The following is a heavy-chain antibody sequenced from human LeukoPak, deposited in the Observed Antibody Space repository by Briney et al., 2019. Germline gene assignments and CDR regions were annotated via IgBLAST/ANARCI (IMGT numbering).Heavy chain of an antibody. Sequence: GGSLRLSCAASGFTFRSYAIYWVLQAPGKGLEWVSGISGTGGDTYFADSVKDRFTISRDNSKNTVFLQMDRLRAEDTAVYYCAKTTAGYSSGRYPGWPVDYWGQGTLVTVSS. CDR3: AKTTAGYSSGRYPGWPVDY. J-gene: IGHJ4*02. V-gene: IGHV3-23*01. CDR2: ISGTGGDT. CDR1: GFTFRSYA. D-gene: IGHD6-19*01.